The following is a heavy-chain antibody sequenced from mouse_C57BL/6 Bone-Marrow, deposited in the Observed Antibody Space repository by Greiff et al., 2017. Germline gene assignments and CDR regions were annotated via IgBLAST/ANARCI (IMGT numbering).Heavy chain of an antibody. CDR2: INYDGSST. CDR1: GFTFSDYY. Sequence: EVKVEESEGGLVQPGSSMKLSCTASGFTFSDYYMAWVRQVPEKGLEWVANINYDGSSTYYLDSLKSRFILSRDNEKNILYLQMSSLKSEDTATYYCARVGYDETFYAMDYWGQGTSVTVSS. CDR3: ARVGYDETFYAMDY. J-gene: IGHJ4*01. D-gene: IGHD2-2*01. V-gene: IGHV5-16*01.